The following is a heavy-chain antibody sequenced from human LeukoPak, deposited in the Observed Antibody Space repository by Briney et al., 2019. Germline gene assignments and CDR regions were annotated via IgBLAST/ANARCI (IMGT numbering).Heavy chain of an antibody. CDR1: GFTFSSYW. Sequence: GGSLRLSCAASGFTFSSYWMNWARQAPGKGLEWVASINHNGIANYNVDSVKGRFTISRDNAKNSLYLQMSNLRAEDTAVYFCARGGGLDVWGQGATVTVSS. CDR2: INHNGIAN. D-gene: IGHD3-16*01. V-gene: IGHV3-7*03. J-gene: IGHJ6*02. CDR3: ARGGGLDV.